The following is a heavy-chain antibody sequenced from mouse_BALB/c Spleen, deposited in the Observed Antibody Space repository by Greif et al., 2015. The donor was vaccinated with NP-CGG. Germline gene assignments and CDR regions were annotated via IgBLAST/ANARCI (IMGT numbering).Heavy chain of an antibody. V-gene: IGHV3-8*02. Sequence: DVKLVESGPSLVKPSQTLSLTCSVTGDSITSGYWNWIRKFPGNKLEYMGYISYSGSTYYNPSLKSRISITRDTSKNQYYLQLNPVTTEDTATYYCARYYYGSSYYFDYWGQGTTLTVSS. CDR2: ISYSGST. J-gene: IGHJ2*01. CDR3: ARYYYGSSYYFDY. CDR1: GDSITSGY. D-gene: IGHD1-1*01.